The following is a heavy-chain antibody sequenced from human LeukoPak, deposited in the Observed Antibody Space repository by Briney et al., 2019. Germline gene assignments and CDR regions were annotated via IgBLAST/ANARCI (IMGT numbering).Heavy chain of an antibody. CDR2: ISGSGGST. D-gene: IGHD6-19*01. J-gene: IGHJ3*02. V-gene: IGHV3-23*01. CDR3: AKVRDTRDWYKDAFDI. Sequence: GGSLRLSCAASGFTFSSYAMSWVRQAPGKGLEWVSAISGSGGSTYYAASVKGRFTVSRDNSKNTLYLQMSSLRAEDTAMYYCAKVRDTRDWYKDAFDIWGQGTRVTVSS. CDR1: GFTFSSYA.